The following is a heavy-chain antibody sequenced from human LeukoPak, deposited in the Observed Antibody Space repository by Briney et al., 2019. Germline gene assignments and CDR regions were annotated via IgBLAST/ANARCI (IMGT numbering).Heavy chain of an antibody. D-gene: IGHD5-24*01. Sequence: ASVKVSCTASGYTFTSYDINWVRQAPGQGLEWMGWMNPNSGNTGYAQKFQGRVTMTRNTSISTAYMELSSLRSEDTAVYYCARGLKMATRRFGYWGQGTLVTVSS. CDR1: GYTFTSYD. V-gene: IGHV1-8*01. CDR2: MNPNSGNT. J-gene: IGHJ4*02. CDR3: ARGLKMATRRFGY.